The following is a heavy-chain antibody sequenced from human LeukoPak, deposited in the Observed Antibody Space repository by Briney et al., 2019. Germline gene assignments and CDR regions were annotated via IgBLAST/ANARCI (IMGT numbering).Heavy chain of an antibody. V-gene: IGHV1-46*01. CDR2: INPSGGST. CDR3: ARATELLPVLDY. Sequence: ASVKVSCKASGYTFTSYYMHWVRQAPGQGLEWMGIINPSGGSTSYAQKFQGRVTMTRDASTGTVYMELSSLRSEDTAVYYCARATELLPVLDYWGQGTLVTVSS. D-gene: IGHD1-26*01. CDR1: GYTFTSYY. J-gene: IGHJ4*02.